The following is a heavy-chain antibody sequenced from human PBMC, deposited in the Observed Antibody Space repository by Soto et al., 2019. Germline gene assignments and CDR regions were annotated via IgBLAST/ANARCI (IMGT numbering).Heavy chain of an antibody. CDR2: MNPSGDRT. Sequence: QVQLMQSGTEVKEPGASVNLSCKASGYTFSSSYIHWVRQAPGQGFEWMGIMNPSGDRTNYAQNFQGRVTMTRDTATSTVYMELSSLSSEDTAVYYCARGRGYSGDDLQEDGFDIWGQGTMVTVS. V-gene: IGHV1-46*01. D-gene: IGHD5-12*01. CDR3: ARGRGYSGDDLQEDGFDI. CDR1: GYTFSSSY. J-gene: IGHJ3*02.